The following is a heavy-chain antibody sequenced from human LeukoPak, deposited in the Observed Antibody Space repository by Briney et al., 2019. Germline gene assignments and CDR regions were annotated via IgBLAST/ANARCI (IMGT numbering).Heavy chain of an antibody. CDR2: IYYSGST. CDR3: ARGGIPDY. Sequence: SETLSLTCTVSGGSISSYYWSWIRQPPGKGLEWIGYIYYSGSTNYNPSLKSRVTISVDTSRNQFSLKLSSVTAADTALYYCARGGIPDYWGQGTLVTVSS. V-gene: IGHV4-59*08. CDR1: GGSISSYY. J-gene: IGHJ4*02. D-gene: IGHD2-21*01.